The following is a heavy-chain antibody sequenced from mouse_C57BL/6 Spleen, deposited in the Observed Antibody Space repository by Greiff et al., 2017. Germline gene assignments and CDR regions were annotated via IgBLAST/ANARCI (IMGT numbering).Heavy chain of an antibody. Sequence: VQLQQPGAELVKPGASVKLSCKASGYTFTSYWMNWVKQRPGQGLEWIGMIHPNSGSTNYNEKFKSKATLTVDKSSSTAYMQLSSLTSEDSAVYYGQGYFYGSGAYWGQGTLVTVSA. V-gene: IGHV1-64*01. CDR3: QGYFYGSGAY. D-gene: IGHD1-1*01. CDR2: IHPNSGST. J-gene: IGHJ3*01. CDR1: GYTFTSYW.